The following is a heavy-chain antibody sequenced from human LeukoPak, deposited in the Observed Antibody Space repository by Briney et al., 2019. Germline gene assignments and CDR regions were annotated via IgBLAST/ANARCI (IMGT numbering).Heavy chain of an antibody. Sequence: GRSLRLSCAASGFAFSSYAMHWVRQAPGKGLEWVANIKQDGSEKYYVDSVKGRFTISRDNAKNSLYLQMNSLRAEDTAVYYCAPRGYRRSPFPHYYMDVWGKGTTVTVSS. CDR1: GFAFSSYA. D-gene: IGHD6-13*01. J-gene: IGHJ6*03. CDR3: APRGYRRSPFPHYYMDV. CDR2: IKQDGSEK. V-gene: IGHV3-7*01.